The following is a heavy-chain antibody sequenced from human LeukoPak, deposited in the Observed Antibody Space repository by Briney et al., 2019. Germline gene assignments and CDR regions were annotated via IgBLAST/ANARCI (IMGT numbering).Heavy chain of an antibody. J-gene: IGHJ4*02. Sequence: EASVKVSCKASGGTFSSYAMSWVRQAPGQGVEWMGRIIPIFGIANYAQKFQGRVTITADKSTSTAYMELSSLRSEDTAVYYCARDDGDGYNSNWGQGTLVTVSS. D-gene: IGHD5-24*01. V-gene: IGHV1-69*04. CDR1: GGTFSSYA. CDR3: ARDDGDGYNSN. CDR2: IIPIFGIA.